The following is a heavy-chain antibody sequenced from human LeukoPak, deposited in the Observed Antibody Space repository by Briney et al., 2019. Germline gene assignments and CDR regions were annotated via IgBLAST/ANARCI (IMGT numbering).Heavy chain of an antibody. CDR3: ARPETQYSSGLDGFDI. CDR2: ISSDGSRT. D-gene: IGHD6-19*01. CDR1: GFTFSTYW. Sequence: GGSLRLSCAASGFTFSTYWMHWVRQAPGKGLVWVSRISSDGSRTTYADSVKGRFTISRDNAKNTLYLQMNSLRTEDTAVYYCARPETQYSSGLDGFDIWGQGTMVTVSS. J-gene: IGHJ3*02. V-gene: IGHV3-74*01.